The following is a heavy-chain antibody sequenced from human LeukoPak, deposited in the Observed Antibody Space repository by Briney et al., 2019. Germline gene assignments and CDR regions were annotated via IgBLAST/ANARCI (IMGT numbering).Heavy chain of an antibody. V-gene: IGHV4-4*07. D-gene: IGHD6-13*01. CDR1: GGSISSYY. CDR2: IYTSGST. Sequence: PSETLSLTCTVSGGSISSYYWSWIRQLAGKGLEWIGRIYTSGSTNYNPSLKSRVTMSVDTSKNQFSLKLSSVTAADTAVYYCARAGDSSSSYYYYYMDVWGKGTTVTVSS. J-gene: IGHJ6*03. CDR3: ARAGDSSSSYYYYYMDV.